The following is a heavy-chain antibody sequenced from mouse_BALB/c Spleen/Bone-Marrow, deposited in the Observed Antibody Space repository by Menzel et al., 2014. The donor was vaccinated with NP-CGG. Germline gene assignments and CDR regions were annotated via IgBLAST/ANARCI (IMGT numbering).Heavy chain of an antibody. V-gene: IGHV5-6-3*01. CDR2: INNNGGST. J-gene: IGHJ2*01. CDR1: GFTFSSYG. D-gene: IGHD1-1*01. Sequence: EVQLVESGGGLVQPVGSLTLSCVASGFTFSSYGMSWVRQTPDKRLELVATINNNGGSTYYPDSVKGQFTISRDNAKNTLYLQMSSLKSEDTAMYYGARDYYGSSDYWGQGTTLTGS. CDR3: ARDYYGSSDY.